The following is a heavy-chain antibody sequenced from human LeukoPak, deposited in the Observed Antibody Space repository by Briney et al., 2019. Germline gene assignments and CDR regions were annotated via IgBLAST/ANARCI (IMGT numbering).Heavy chain of an antibody. Sequence: GGSLRLSCAASGFSFSNYWMHWVRQAPGKGLAWVSRINSDDSSTTYADSVKGRFTISRDNAKNTVYLQMNSLRAEDTAVYYCAGGRYSSVWFWGQGTLVTVSS. D-gene: IGHD6-19*01. CDR2: INSDDSST. J-gene: IGHJ4*02. V-gene: IGHV3-74*01. CDR1: GFSFSNYW. CDR3: AGGRYSSVWF.